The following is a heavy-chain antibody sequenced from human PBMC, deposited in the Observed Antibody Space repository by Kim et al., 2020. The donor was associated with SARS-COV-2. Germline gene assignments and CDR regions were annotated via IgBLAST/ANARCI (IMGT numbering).Heavy chain of an antibody. CDR1: GFTFSSYG. Sequence: GGSLRLSCAASGFTFSSYGMHWVRQAPGKGLEWVAVIWYDGSNKYYADSVKGRFTISRDNSKNTLYLQMNSLRAEDTAVYYCASDQGGAYCGGDCYILDYWGQGTLVTVSS. D-gene: IGHD2-21*01. J-gene: IGHJ4*02. V-gene: IGHV3-33*01. CDR2: IWYDGSNK. CDR3: ASDQGGAYCGGDCYILDY.